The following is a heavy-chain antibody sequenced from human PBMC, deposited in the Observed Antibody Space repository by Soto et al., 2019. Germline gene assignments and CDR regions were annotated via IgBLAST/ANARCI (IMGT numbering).Heavy chain of an antibody. D-gene: IGHD6-19*01. Sequence: SETLSLTCAVYGGSFSGYYWSWIRQPPGKGLEWIGEINHSGSTNYNPSLKSRVTISVDTSKNQFSLKLSSVTAADTAVYYCARGLSNSSGWGRRRPGGQNFDYWGQGTLVTVSS. V-gene: IGHV4-34*01. CDR2: INHSGST. CDR3: ARGLSNSSGWGRRRPGGQNFDY. CDR1: GGSFSGYY. J-gene: IGHJ4*02.